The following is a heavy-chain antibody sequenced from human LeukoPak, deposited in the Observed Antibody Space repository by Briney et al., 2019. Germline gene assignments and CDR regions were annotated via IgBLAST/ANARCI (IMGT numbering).Heavy chain of an antibody. CDR1: GGSISSYY. J-gene: IGHJ5*02. Sequence: PSETLSLTCTVSGGSISSYYWSWIRQPPGKGLEWIGYIYYSGSTNYNPSLKSRVTISVDTSKNQFSLKLSSVTAADTAVYYCARDGSSGYYYPWGQGTLVTVSS. CDR2: IYYSGST. V-gene: IGHV4-59*01. D-gene: IGHD3-22*01. CDR3: ARDGSSGYYYP.